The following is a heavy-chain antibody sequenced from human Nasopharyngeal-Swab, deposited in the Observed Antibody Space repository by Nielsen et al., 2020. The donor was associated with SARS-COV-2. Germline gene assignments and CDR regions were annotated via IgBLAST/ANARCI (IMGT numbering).Heavy chain of an antibody. V-gene: IGHV3-23*01. Sequence: GGSLRLSCVASGITLSNYVMSWVRQAPAKGLEWVSAIRSADKTHYADFVKGRFTITRDTTSNTLYLQMNSLRAEDTALYYCARSIYRATTETSWSVFDVWGQGAMVTVSS. J-gene: IGHJ3*01. D-gene: IGHD4-11*01. CDR3: ARSIYRATTETSWSVFDV. CDR2: IRSADKT. CDR1: GITLSNYV.